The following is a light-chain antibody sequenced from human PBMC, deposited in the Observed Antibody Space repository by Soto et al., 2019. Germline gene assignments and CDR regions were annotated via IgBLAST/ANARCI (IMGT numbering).Light chain of an antibody. V-gene: IGKV3-15*01. Sequence: ETVMTQSPATLSVSPGERATLSCRATESVSSNLAWYQQRPGQAPRLLIYDASTRATGIPARFSGSGFGTEFTLTISSLQSEDFAVYFCHQYRNWPRTFGQGTKVEMK. CDR2: DAS. J-gene: IGKJ1*01. CDR1: ESVSSN. CDR3: HQYRNWPRT.